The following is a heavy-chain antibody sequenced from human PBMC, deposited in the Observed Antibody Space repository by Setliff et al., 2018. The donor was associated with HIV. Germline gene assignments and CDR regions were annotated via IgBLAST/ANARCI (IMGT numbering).Heavy chain of an antibody. D-gene: IGHD2-2*01. V-gene: IGHV4-39*07. Sequence: PSETLSLTCTVSGGAISSSYYYWGWIRQPPGKGLQWIGSISYTGKSYYNPALKRRVTVSVDTSKNQFSLKLSSVTAADTAVYYCVRGFCSSTTCYEDYYYMDVWGKGSTVTVSS. CDR1: GGAISSSYYY. CDR3: VRGFCSSTTCYEDYYYMDV. CDR2: ISYTGKS. J-gene: IGHJ6*03.